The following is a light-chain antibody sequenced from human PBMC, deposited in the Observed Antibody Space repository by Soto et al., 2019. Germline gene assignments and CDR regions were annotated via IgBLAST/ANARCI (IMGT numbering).Light chain of an antibody. J-gene: IGKJ1*01. CDR1: QSVSSSY. CDR3: QQFGSAPEGT. V-gene: IGKV3-20*01. CDR2: GGS. Sequence: EILLTQSPGTLSLSPGERATLSCRASQSVSSSYLAWYQQKPGQAPRLLIYGGSSRATGIPDRFSGSGSGTDFTLTISRLEPEDFAVYYCQQFGSAPEGTFGQGTKVDIK.